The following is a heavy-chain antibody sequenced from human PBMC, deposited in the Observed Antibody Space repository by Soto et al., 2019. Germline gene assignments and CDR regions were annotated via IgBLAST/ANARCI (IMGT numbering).Heavy chain of an antibody. Sequence: GGPLRLSCAASGFTFSSYGMHWVRQAPGKGLEWVAVISYDGSNKYYADSVKGRFTISRDNSKNTLYLQMNSLRAEDTAVYYCAKERAAVAGYYYYGMDVWGQGTTVTVSS. CDR2: ISYDGSNK. J-gene: IGHJ6*02. V-gene: IGHV3-30*18. D-gene: IGHD6-19*01. CDR1: GFTFSSYG. CDR3: AKERAAVAGYYYYGMDV.